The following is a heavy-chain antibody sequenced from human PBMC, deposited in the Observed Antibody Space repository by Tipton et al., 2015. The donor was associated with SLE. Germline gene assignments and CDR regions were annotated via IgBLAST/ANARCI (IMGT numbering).Heavy chain of an antibody. CDR2: IYSRGSI. V-gene: IGHV3-23*03. CDR1: GFTFSSYA. CDR3: TRDQAPYYDSWSHYSSDYNYGMDV. D-gene: IGHD3-3*01. Sequence: SLRLSCAASGFTFSSYAMHWVRQAPGKGLEWVSVIYSRGSIHYSDSVRGRFTISKDNSKNMLYLQMDSLRPEDTAVYYCTRDQAPYYDSWSHYSSDYNYGMDVWGQGTTVTVSS. J-gene: IGHJ6*02.